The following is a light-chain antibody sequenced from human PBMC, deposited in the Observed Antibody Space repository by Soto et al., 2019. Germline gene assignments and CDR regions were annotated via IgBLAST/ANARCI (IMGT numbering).Light chain of an antibody. CDR2: DVS. V-gene: IGLV2-11*01. J-gene: IGLJ3*02. CDR3: CSYAGSYTV. CDR1: SSDVGGYNY. Sequence: QSALTQPRSVSGSPGQSVTISCTGTSSDVGGYNYVSWYQQHPGKAPKLMIYDVSKRPSGVPDRFSGSKSGITASLTISGLQAEEEADYYCCSYAGSYTVFGGGTKLTVL.